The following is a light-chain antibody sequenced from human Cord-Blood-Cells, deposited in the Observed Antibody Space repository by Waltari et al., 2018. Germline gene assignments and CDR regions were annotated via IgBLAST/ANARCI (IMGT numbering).Light chain of an antibody. Sequence: SSELTQDPAVSVALGQTVRITCQGDSLRRHYASWYQQKPGQAPVLVIYGKNNRPSGIPDRFSGSSSGNTASLTITGAQAEDEADYYCNSWDSSGNHVVFGGGTKLTVL. J-gene: IGLJ2*01. V-gene: IGLV3-19*01. CDR1: SLRRHY. CDR2: GKN. CDR3: NSWDSSGNHVV.